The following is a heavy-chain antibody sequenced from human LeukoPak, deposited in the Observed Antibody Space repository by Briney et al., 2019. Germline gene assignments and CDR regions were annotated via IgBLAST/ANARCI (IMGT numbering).Heavy chain of an antibody. V-gene: IGHV4-34*01. CDR2: INHSGTT. CDR3: ARARGFNWFDP. D-gene: IGHD5-12*01. Sequence: SETLSLTCALYGGSFSNYYWSWIRQPPGKGLEWIGEINHSGTTNYNPSLKSRVTISVDTSKNQFSLKLSSVTAADTAVYYCARARGFNWFDPWGQGTLVTVSS. J-gene: IGHJ5*02. CDR1: GGSFSNYY.